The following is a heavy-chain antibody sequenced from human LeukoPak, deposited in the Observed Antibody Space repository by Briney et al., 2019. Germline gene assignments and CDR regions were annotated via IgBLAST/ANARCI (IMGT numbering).Heavy chain of an antibody. J-gene: IGHJ4*02. CDR1: GFTFSSYS. CDR2: ISSSSSYI. D-gene: IGHD3-3*01. Sequence: GGSLRLSCAASGFTFSSYSMNWVRQAPGKGLEWVSPISSSSSYIYYADSVKGRFTISRDNAKNSLYLQMNSLRAEDTAVYYCARDALILRFLEWSPYFDYWGQGTLVTVSS. CDR3: ARDALILRFLEWSPYFDY. V-gene: IGHV3-21*01.